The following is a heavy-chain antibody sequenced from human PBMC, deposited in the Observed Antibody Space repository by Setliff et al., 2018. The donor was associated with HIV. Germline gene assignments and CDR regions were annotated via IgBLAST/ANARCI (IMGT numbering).Heavy chain of an antibody. CDR1: GGSISSNNYF. J-gene: IGHJ2*01. D-gene: IGHD1-26*01. Sequence: PSETLSLTCTVSGGSISSNNYFWGWIRQPPEKGLEWIGSIYYSGSTYYNPSLKSRVTISIDTSRNQFSLKLSSVTAADTAVYYCARAAYSGTYLWEPATDLWGRGTLVTVSS. V-gene: IGHV4-39*01. CDR3: ARAAYSGTYLWEPATDL. CDR2: IYYSGST.